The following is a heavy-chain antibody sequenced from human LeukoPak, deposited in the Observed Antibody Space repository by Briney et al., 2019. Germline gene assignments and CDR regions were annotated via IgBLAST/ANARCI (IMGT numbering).Heavy chain of an antibody. Sequence: SETLSLTCTVSGGSISSSSYYWGWIRQPPGKGLEWIGSIYYSGSTYYNPSLKSRVTISVDTSKNQFSLKLSSVTAADTAVYYCARGIPNSNGLDPWGQGTLVTVSS. J-gene: IGHJ5*02. V-gene: IGHV4-39*01. CDR3: ARGIPNSNGLDP. D-gene: IGHD6-19*01. CDR1: GGSISSSSYY. CDR2: IYYSGST.